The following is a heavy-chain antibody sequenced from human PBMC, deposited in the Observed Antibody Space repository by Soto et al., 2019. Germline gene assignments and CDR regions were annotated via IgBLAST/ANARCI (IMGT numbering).Heavy chain of an antibody. CDR1: GYTFTNYY. CDR3: ARMYCGGDCLAMIQKRYYPYGLDV. Sequence: ASVKVSCKASGYTFTNYYMHWVRQAPGQGLEWMGIIYPSGGRAIYAQKFQGRVTMTTDTSTPTIYMELSSLSSDDTAVYYCARMYCGGDCLAMIQKRYYPYGLDVWGQGTTVTVSS. J-gene: IGHJ6*02. CDR2: IYPSGGRA. D-gene: IGHD2-21*02. V-gene: IGHV1-46*01.